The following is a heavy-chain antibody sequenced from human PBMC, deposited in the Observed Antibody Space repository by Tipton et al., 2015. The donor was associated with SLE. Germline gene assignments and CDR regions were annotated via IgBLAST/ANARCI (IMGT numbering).Heavy chain of an antibody. J-gene: IGHJ3*02. D-gene: IGHD3-22*01. CDR1: GGSFSGYY. V-gene: IGHV4-34*01. CDR2: INHSGST. CDR3: AREPSLVTVIVVADAFDI. Sequence: TLSLTCAVYGGSFSGYYWSWIRQPPGKGLEWIGEINHSGSTNYNPSLKSRVTISVDTSKNQFSLKLSSVTAADTAVYYCAREPSLVTVIVVADAFDIWGQGTMVTVSS.